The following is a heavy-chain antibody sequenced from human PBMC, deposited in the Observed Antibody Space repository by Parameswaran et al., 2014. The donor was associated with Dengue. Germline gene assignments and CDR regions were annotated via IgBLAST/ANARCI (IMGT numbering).Heavy chain of an antibody. CDR2: IRSKAYGGTT. J-gene: IGHJ4*02. D-gene: IGHD5-18*01. V-gene: IGHV3-49*02. CDR3: TSQFTGYSYGIDY. Sequence: VRQMPGKGLEWVGFIRSKAYGGTTEYAASVKGRFTISRDDSKSIAYLQMNSLKTEDTAVYYCTSQFTGYSYGIDYWGQGTLVTVSS.